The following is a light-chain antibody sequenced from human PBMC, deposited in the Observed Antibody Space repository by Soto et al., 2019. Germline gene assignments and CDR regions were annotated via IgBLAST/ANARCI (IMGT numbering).Light chain of an antibody. CDR2: DDS. CDR1: NIGSKS. CDR3: SSYAGSYILGV. V-gene: IGLV3-21*02. Sequence: SYELTQPPSVSVAPGQTARITCGGNNIGSKSVHWYQQKAGQAPVLVVYDDSDRPSGVPDRFSGSKSGNSASLTISGLQAEDEADYYCSSYAGSYILGVFGGGTKLTVL. J-gene: IGLJ3*02.